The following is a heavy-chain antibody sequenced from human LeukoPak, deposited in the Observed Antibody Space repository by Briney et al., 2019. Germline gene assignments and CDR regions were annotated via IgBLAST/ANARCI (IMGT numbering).Heavy chain of an antibody. D-gene: IGHD2-2*03. V-gene: IGHV3-33*01. CDR1: VFTFSSYG. J-gene: IGHJ4*02. CDR3: ASLGPWIAPPLGY. Sequence: PGGSLRLSCAASVFTFSSYGMNWVRQAPGKGLEWVAIIWYDGSNKYYADSVKGRFTISRDNSKNTLYLQMNSLRAEDTAVYYCASLGPWIAPPLGYWGQGTLVTVSS. CDR2: IWYDGSNK.